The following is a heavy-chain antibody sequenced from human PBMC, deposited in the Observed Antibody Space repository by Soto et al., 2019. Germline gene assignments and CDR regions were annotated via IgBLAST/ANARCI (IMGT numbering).Heavy chain of an antibody. D-gene: IGHD2-15*01. V-gene: IGHV3-66*01. CDR1: GFTVSSKY. Sequence: GGSLRLSCAASGFTVSSKYMSWVRQAPGKGLEWVSLIQGGGPTYYADSVKGRFTISRDTSENTVHLQMDSLRAEDTAVYYCATDDVLCDAGRSYVVPLDVSGKGTTLTVSS. CDR3: ATDDVLCDAGRSYVVPLDV. CDR2: IQGGGPT. J-gene: IGHJ6*04.